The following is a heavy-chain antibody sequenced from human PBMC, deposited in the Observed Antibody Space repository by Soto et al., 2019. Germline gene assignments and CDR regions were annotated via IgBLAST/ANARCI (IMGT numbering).Heavy chain of an antibody. D-gene: IGHD2-15*01. Sequence: QVQLVQSGAEVKKPGASVKVSCKASGYTFTSYAMHWVRQAPGQRLEWMGWINAGNGNTKYSQKFQGRVTITRDTSATTAYMELSSLRSEATAVYYCARAPGGPHGPVDYWGQGTLVTVSS. V-gene: IGHV1-3*01. CDR1: GYTFTSYA. CDR2: INAGNGNT. CDR3: ARAPGGPHGPVDY. J-gene: IGHJ4*02.